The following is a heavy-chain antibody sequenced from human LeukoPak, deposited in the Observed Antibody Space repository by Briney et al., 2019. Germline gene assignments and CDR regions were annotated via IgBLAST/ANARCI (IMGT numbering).Heavy chain of an antibody. CDR2: IYHSGST. Sequence: SETLSLTCTVSGYSISSGYYWGWIRQPPGKGLEWIGSIYHSGSTYYNPSLKSRVTMSVDTSKNQFSLKLSSVTAADTAVYYCARARMVRGVIIPLFDPWGQGTLVTVSS. V-gene: IGHV4-38-2*02. D-gene: IGHD3-10*01. CDR3: ARARMVRGVIIPLFDP. CDR1: GYSISSGYY. J-gene: IGHJ5*02.